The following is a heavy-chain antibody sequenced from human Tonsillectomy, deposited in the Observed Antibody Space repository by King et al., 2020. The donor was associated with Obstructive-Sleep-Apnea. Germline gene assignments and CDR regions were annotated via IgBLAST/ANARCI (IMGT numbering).Heavy chain of an antibody. CDR2: VYRSGTT. Sequence: LQLQESGSGLVKPSQTLSLTCAVSGGSISSGGYSWSWIRQPPGKGLEWIGYVYRSGTTYYNPSLKSRVTISVDRSKNQFSLELSSVTAADTAVYYCASSLDDYYGFTSLNFDYWGQGTLVTVSS. CDR1: GGSISSGGYS. J-gene: IGHJ4*02. V-gene: IGHV4-30-2*01. D-gene: IGHD3-10*01. CDR3: ASSLDDYYGFTSLNFDY.